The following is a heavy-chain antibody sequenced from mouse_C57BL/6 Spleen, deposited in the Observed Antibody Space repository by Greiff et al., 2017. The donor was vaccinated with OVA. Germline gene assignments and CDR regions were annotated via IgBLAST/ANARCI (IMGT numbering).Heavy chain of an antibody. Sequence: QVQLQQSGAELMKPGASVKLSCKATGYTFTGYWIEWVKQRPGHGLEWIGEILPGSGSTNYNEKFKGKATFTADTSSNTAYMQLSSLTTKDSAIDDCARRRGGTAQATWFAYWGQGTLVTVSA. CDR2: ILPGSGST. CDR1: GYTFTGYW. J-gene: IGHJ3*01. D-gene: IGHD3-2*02. CDR3: ARRRGGTAQATWFAY. V-gene: IGHV1-9*01.